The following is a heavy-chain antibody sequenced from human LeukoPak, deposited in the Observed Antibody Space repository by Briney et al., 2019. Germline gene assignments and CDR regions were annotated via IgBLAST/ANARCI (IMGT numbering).Heavy chain of an antibody. CDR3: ARVSWYSSLSRYFDY. J-gene: IGHJ4*02. D-gene: IGHD6-6*01. Sequence: GGSLRLSCAASGFTFSSYWMSWVRQAPGKGLEWVANIKQDGSEKYYVDSVKGRFTISRDNAKNSLYLQMNSLRAEDTAVYYCARVSWYSSLSRYFDYWGQGTLVTVSS. V-gene: IGHV3-7*04. CDR2: IKQDGSEK. CDR1: GFTFSSYW.